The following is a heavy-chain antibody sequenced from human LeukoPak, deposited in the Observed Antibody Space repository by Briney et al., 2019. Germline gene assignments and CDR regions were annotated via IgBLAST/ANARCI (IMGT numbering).Heavy chain of an antibody. CDR2: ISNDGTNK. Sequence: GGSLRLSCAASGFIFSSYGMHWVRQAPGKGLEWVAVISNDGTNKYYADSVKGRFTISRDNSKNTLYLQMDSLRAEDTAIYYCASYSSGWFKPLDSWGQGTLVTVSS. CDR3: ASYSSGWFKPLDS. CDR1: GFIFSSYG. V-gene: IGHV3-30*03. D-gene: IGHD6-19*01. J-gene: IGHJ4*02.